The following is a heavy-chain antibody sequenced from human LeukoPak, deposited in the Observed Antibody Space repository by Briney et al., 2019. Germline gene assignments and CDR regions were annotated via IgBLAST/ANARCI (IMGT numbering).Heavy chain of an antibody. Sequence: SETLSLTCAVYGGSFSGYYWSWIRQPPGKGLEWIGEINHSGSTNYNPSLKSRVTISVDTSKNQFSLKLSSVTAADTAVYYCASLGAVAGGVMDVWAKGPRSPSP. CDR1: GGSFSGYY. CDR2: INHSGST. CDR3: ASLGAVAGGVMDV. D-gene: IGHD6-19*01. J-gene: IGHJ6*02. V-gene: IGHV4-34*01.